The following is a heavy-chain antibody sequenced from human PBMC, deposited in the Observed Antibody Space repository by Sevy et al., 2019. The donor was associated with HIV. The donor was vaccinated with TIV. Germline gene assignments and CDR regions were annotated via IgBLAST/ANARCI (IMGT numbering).Heavy chain of an antibody. CDR3: VKDWRMTTVTQDDY. CDR2: IRYDGSNK. J-gene: IGHJ4*02. V-gene: IGHV3-30*02. Sequence: GGSLRLSCAASGFTFSSYGMHWVRQAPGKGLEWVAFIRYDGSNKYYADSVKGRFTISRDNSKNTLYLQMNSLRAEDTAVYYCVKDWRMTTVTQDDYWGQGTLVTVSS. CDR1: GFTFSSYG. D-gene: IGHD4-17*01.